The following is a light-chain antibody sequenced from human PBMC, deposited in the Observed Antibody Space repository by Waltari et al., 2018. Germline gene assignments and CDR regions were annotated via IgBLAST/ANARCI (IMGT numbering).Light chain of an antibody. CDR1: RNLLYSPNNKDF. J-gene: IGKJ2*01. V-gene: IGKV4-1*01. CDR2: WAS. Sequence: DIVMTQSPDSLVVSLGERATINCKSSRNLLYSPNNKDFLAWYQQKPGQPPKLLIYWASTRESGVPDRFTGSGSGTDFSLTISSLQAEDVAVYYCQQYYDTPYTFGQGTELEIK. CDR3: QQYYDTPYT.